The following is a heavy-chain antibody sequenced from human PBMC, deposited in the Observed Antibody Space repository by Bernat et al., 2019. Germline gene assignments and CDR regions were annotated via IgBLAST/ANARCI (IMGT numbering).Heavy chain of an antibody. CDR1: GYTFTGYY. J-gene: IGHJ4*02. V-gene: IGHV1-2*04. D-gene: IGHD5-12*01. CDR3: ARESGGYDPFSNYFDY. CDR2: INPNMGGT. Sequence: QVQLVQSGAEVKKPGASVKVSCKASGYTFTGYYMHWVRQAPGQGLEWMGWINPNMGGTNYEQKFQGWVTMTRDTSISTAYMELSRLRSDDTAVYYCARESGGYDPFSNYFDYWGQGTLVTVSS.